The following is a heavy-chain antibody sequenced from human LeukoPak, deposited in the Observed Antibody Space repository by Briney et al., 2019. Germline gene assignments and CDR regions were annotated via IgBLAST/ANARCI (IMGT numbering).Heavy chain of an antibody. CDR3: ARELYDFWSGQLDY. CDR1: GGSISSSSYY. D-gene: IGHD3-3*01. CDR2: IYYSGST. J-gene: IGHJ4*02. Sequence: SETLSLTCTVSGGSISSSSYYWGWIRQPPGKGLEWIGSIYYSGSTYYNPSLKSRVTISVDTSKNQFSLKLSSVTAADTAVYYCARELYDFWSGQLDYWGQGTLVAVSS. V-gene: IGHV4-39*07.